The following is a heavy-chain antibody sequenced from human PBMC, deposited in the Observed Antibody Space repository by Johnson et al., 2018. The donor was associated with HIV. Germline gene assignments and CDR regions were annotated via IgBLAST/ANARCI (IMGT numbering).Heavy chain of an antibody. CDR3: AKDRPLYVLHLFGAFDI. D-gene: IGHD2-15*01. CDR1: GFTFSSYG. Sequence: QVQLVESGGGVVQPGGSLRLSCAASGFTFSSYGMHWVRQAPGKGLEWVAFIRYDGSNKYYADSVKGRFTISRDNSKNTLYLQMNSLRAEHTAVYYCAKDRPLYVLHLFGAFDIWGQGTMVTVSS. V-gene: IGHV3-30*02. J-gene: IGHJ3*02. CDR2: IRYDGSNK.